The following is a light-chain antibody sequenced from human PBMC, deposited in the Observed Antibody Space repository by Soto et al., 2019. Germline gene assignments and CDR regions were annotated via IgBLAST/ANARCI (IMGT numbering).Light chain of an antibody. CDR3: LQHNTYPLT. CDR1: RDIRND. CDR2: DAD. Sequence: DIQMTQSPSSLSASVGDRVTITCRASRDIRNDLTWYQQKPGRAPKRLISDADRLQSGVPSRFSGSGSRTEFTLTITSLQPEDYATYYCLQHNTYPLTFGAGTKVEIK. J-gene: IGKJ4*01. V-gene: IGKV1-17*01.